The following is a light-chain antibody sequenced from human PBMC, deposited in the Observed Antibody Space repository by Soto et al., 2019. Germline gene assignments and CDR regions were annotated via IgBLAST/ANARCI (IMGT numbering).Light chain of an antibody. CDR1: SRDVGGYNY. CDR2: DVN. V-gene: IGLV2-14*01. J-gene: IGLJ2*01. CDR3: SSYTSSSTVV. Sequence: QSALTQPASVYGSPGQSITISCTGTSRDVGGYNYVSWYQQHPGKAPKLMIYDVNNRPSGVSNRFSGSKSDNTASLTISGLQAEDEADYYCSSYTSSSTVVFGGGTKVTVL.